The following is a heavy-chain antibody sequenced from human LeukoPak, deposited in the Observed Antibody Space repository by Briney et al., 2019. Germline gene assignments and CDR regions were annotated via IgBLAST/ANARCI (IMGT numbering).Heavy chain of an antibody. D-gene: IGHD1-1*01. CDR1: GGSISSSSYY. CDR3: ARRVVAGTTVDF. V-gene: IGHV4-39*01. Sequence: SETLSLTRTVSGGSISSSSYYWGWIRQPPGKGLEWIGSIYYSGSTYYNPSLKSRVTISVDTSLNQFSLSLMSMTAADTAVYYCARRVVAGTTVDFWGQGNLVTVSS. J-gene: IGHJ4*02. CDR2: IYYSGST.